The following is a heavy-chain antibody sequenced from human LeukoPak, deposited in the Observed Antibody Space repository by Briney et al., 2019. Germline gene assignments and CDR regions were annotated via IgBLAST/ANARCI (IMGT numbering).Heavy chain of an antibody. J-gene: IGHJ4*02. V-gene: IGHV4-34*01. CDR3: ARQFSTGSRYYFDY. CDR1: GGSFSGYY. D-gene: IGHD3-22*01. Sequence: SETLSLTCAVYGGSFSGYYWSWIRQPPGKGLEWIGEINHSGSTNYNPSLKSRVTMSVDTSKNQFSLNLTSVTAADTAVYYCARQFSTGSRYYFDYWGPGTLVTVSS. CDR2: INHSGST.